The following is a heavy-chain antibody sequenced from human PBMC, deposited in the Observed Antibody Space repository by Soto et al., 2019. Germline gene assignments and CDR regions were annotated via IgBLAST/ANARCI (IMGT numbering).Heavy chain of an antibody. CDR3: ARNNSPWPPYYFDY. J-gene: IGHJ4*02. CDR2: IYYSGST. CDR1: GGSISSYY. Sequence: SETLSLTCTVSGGSISSYYWSWIRQPPGKGLEWIGYIYYSGSTNYNPSLKSRVTISVDTSKNQFSLKLSSVTAADTAVYYCARNNSPWPPYYFDYWGQGTLVTVSS. V-gene: IGHV4-59*01.